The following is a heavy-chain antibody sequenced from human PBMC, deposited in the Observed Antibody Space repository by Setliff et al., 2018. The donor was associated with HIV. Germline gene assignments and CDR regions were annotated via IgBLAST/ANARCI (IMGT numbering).Heavy chain of an antibody. D-gene: IGHD3-10*01. CDR1: GDTFSTFA. CDR3: ARGSPIVWFGEFLYPEIDY. CDR2: IIPKSNTP. J-gene: IGHJ4*02. Sequence: GAPVKVSCKASGDTFSTFAFIWVRQAPGHGLEGMGGIIPKSNTPDYAQIFKGRLTITADESTSTAHMELVGLTSEDTAVYYCARGSPIVWFGEFLYPEIDYWGQGSLVTVSS. V-gene: IGHV1-69*13.